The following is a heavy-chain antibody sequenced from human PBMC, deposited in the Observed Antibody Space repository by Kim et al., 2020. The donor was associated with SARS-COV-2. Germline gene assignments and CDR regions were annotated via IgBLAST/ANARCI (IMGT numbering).Heavy chain of an antibody. V-gene: IGHV1-69*01. J-gene: IGHJ4*02. Sequence: QKFQGRVTITADESTSTAYMELSSLRSEDTAVYYCARARGLVGATTYLDYWGQGTLVTVSS. CDR3: ARARGLVGATTYLDY. D-gene: IGHD1-26*01.